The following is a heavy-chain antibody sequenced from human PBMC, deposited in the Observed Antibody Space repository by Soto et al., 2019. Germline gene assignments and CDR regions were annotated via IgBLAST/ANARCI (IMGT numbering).Heavy chain of an antibody. CDR1: GYTFTSYY. CDR3: ARLGSIAALDY. V-gene: IGHV1-46*01. D-gene: IGHD6-13*01. Sequence: QVPLVQPGAEVKKPGASVKVSCKASGYTFTSYYMHWVRQAPGQGLEWMGIINPSGGSTSYAQKFQGRVTMTRDTSTSTVYMELSSLRSEGTAVYYCARLGSIAALDYWGQGTLVTVSS. CDR2: INPSGGST. J-gene: IGHJ4*02.